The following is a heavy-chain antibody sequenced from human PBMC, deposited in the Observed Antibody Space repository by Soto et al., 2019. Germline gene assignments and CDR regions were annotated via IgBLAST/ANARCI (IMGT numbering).Heavy chain of an antibody. Sequence: GGSLRLSCAASGFTFSSYGMHWVRQAPGKGLEWVAVISYDGSNKYYADSVKGRFTISRDNSKNTLYLQMNSLRAEDTAVYYCAKDMIDCSSTSCYANYYYYYMDVWGKGTTVTVSS. D-gene: IGHD2-2*01. V-gene: IGHV3-30*18. CDR2: ISYDGSNK. CDR3: AKDMIDCSSTSCYANYYYYYMDV. J-gene: IGHJ6*03. CDR1: GFTFSSYG.